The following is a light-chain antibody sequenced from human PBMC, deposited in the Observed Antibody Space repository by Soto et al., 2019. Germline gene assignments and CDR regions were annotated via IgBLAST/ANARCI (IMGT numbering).Light chain of an antibody. V-gene: IGLV1-47*01. CDR1: SSNIGSNY. CDR3: AAWDDSLSGFYV. Sequence: QSVLTQPPSASGTPGQRVTISCSGSSSNIGSNYVYWYQQLPGTAPKRLIYTNNRRPSGVPDRFSGSKSGTSASLAISGLRSEDEADYYCAAWDDSLSGFYVFGTGTKVTVL. J-gene: IGLJ1*01. CDR2: TNN.